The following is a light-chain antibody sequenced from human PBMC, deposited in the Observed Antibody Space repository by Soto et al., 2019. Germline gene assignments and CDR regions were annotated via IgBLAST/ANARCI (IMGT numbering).Light chain of an antibody. J-gene: IGKJ4*01. Sequence: DIQMTQSPSSLSAFVGDSVTITCHASQRISTFLNWYHQKPGKAPKLLIYSASYLQSGVPSNFSGSGSGTDFTLSIVTLQPEDFGTYFFQQSYRLPLTFGGATQVEI. CDR2: SAS. CDR3: QQSYRLPLT. V-gene: IGKV1-39*01. CDR1: QRISTF.